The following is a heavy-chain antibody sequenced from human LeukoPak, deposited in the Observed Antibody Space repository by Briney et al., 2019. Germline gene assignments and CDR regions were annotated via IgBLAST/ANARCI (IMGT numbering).Heavy chain of an antibody. CDR1: GFTLSSYC. V-gene: IGHV3-7*02. CDR3: ARVVITPSVWYFDL. CDR2: IKQVGSEK. J-gene: IGHJ2*01. D-gene: IGHD3-22*01. Sequence: GGSLRLSCAASGFTLSSYCMSWVRQAPGKGLEWVANIKQVGSEKYYVDSVKGRFTISRDNAKKSLYLQMNSLRAEDTAVYYCARVVITPSVWYFDLWGRGTLVTVSS.